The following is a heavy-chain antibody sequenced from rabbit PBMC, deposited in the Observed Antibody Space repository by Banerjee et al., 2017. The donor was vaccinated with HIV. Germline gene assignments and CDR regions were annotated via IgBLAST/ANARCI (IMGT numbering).Heavy chain of an antibody. J-gene: IGHJ6*01. CDR1: GFSFSSSYY. CDR2: IKAGSSGST. CDR3: ARADRDYGYADL. V-gene: IGHV1S45*01. D-gene: IGHD2-1*01. Sequence: QEQLEESGGDLVKPGASLTLTCTASGFSFSSSYYMCWVRQAPGKGLEWIGCIKAGSSGSTYYASWAKGRFTISKTSSTTVTLQMTSLTAADTATYFCARADRDYGYADLWGPGTLVTVS.